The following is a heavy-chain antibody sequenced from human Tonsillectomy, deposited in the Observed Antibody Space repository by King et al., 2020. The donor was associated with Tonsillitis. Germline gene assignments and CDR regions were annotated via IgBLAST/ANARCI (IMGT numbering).Heavy chain of an antibody. CDR3: AKEPTHTPSGSYFWMYYFDY. CDR1: GFTFSSYG. CDR2: ISYDGSNK. D-gene: IGHD1-26*01. J-gene: IGHJ4*02. Sequence: VQLVESGGGVVQPGRSLRLSCAASGFTFSSYGMHWVRQAPGKGLEWVAVISYDGSNKYYADSVKGRFTISRDNSKNTLYLQMNSLRAEDTAVYYCAKEPTHTPSGSYFWMYYFDYWGQGTLVTVSS. V-gene: IGHV3-30*18.